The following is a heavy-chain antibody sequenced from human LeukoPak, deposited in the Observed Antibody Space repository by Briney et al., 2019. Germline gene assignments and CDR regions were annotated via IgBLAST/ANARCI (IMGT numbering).Heavy chain of an antibody. V-gene: IGHV3-74*01. Sequence: GGSLRLSCAVSGFTLSGYWMYWVRQSPGKRLAWVSRINTDGSTTTYADTVKGRFTISRDNAKNTLYLQMYSLRVDDTAVYYCARVGVGATFDYWGQGTLVTVSS. CDR3: ARVGVGATFDY. J-gene: IGHJ4*02. CDR1: GFTLSGYW. CDR2: INTDGSTT. D-gene: IGHD1-26*01.